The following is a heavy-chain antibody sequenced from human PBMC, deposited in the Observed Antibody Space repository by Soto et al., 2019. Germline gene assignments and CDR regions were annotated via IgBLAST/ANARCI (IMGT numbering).Heavy chain of an antibody. J-gene: IGHJ4*02. D-gene: IGHD3-22*01. V-gene: IGHV1-58*01. CDR1: GFTFSRSA. Sequence: SVKVSCKGSGFTFSRSAVQWVRQARGQGLEWIGWIVAASGKTDYSQIFQERVTITRDISTSTAYMELSSLSSEDTAVYYCAATLDWGSYDFGGYPSWGQGTLVTVSS. CDR2: IVAASGKT. CDR3: AATLDWGSYDFGGYPS.